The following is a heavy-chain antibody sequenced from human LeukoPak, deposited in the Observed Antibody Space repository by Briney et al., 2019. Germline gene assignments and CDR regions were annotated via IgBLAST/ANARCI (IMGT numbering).Heavy chain of an antibody. D-gene: IGHD1-26*01. CDR1: GYTFTSYG. J-gene: IGHJ6*02. Sequence: GASVKVSCKASGYTFTSYGISWVRQAPGQGLEWMGWISAYNGNTNYAQKLQGRVTMTTDTSTSTAYMELRSLRSDDTAVYYCAREWELLGINYYDGMDVWGQGTTVTVSS. CDR2: ISAYNGNT. V-gene: IGHV1-18*01. CDR3: AREWELLGINYYDGMDV.